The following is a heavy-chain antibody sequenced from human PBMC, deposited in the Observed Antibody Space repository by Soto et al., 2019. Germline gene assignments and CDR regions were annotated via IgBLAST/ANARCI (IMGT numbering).Heavy chain of an antibody. V-gene: IGHV4-61*01. CDR1: GVPVSSSSYY. CDR2: VYYSGST. D-gene: IGHD6-6*01. CDR3: ARSHSTARILDY. Sequence: SETLSLTCTVSGVPVSSSSYYWSWIRQPPGKGLEWIGYVYYSGSTDYNPSLKSRVTISLDTSKNQFSLKLSSVTAADTAVYYCARSHSTARILDYWGQGTLVTVSS. J-gene: IGHJ4*02.